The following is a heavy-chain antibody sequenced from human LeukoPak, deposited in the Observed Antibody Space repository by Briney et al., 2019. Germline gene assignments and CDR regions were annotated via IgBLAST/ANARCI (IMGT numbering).Heavy chain of an antibody. J-gene: IGHJ6*02. D-gene: IGHD4-23*01. Sequence: ASVKVSCKASGYSFTRYAMNWVRQAPGQGLEWMGWINTNTGNPTYAQGFTGRFVFSLDTSVSTAYLQISSLKAEDTAVYYCARLHAGNSNYYYGMDVWGQGTTVTVSS. V-gene: IGHV7-4-1*02. CDR3: ARLHAGNSNYYYGMDV. CDR2: INTNTGNP. CDR1: GYSFTRYA.